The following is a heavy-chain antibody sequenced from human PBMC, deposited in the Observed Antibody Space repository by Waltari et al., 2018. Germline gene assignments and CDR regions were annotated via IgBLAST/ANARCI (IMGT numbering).Heavy chain of an antibody. V-gene: IGHV3-7*04. D-gene: IGHD3-10*01. J-gene: IGHJ4*02. CDR3: ARADYYYGSGTHDY. CDR1: GFTLSSYW. CDR2: LKQDGSEK. Sequence: EVQLVESGGGLVQPGGSLRLACAASGFTLSSYWLSWVREAPGTGLVWGANLKQDGSEKYYVDSLKGRVTISIDNAKNSLYLQMNSLRAEDTAVYYCARADYYYGSGTHDYWGQGTLVTVSS.